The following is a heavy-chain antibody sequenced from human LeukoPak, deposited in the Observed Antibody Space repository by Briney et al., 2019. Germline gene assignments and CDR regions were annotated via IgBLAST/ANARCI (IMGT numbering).Heavy chain of an antibody. Sequence: SETLSLTCAVYGGSFSGYYWSWIRQPPGKGLEWIGEINHSGSTNYNPSLKSRVTISVDTSKNQFSLKLSSVTAADTAVYYCARGGPYDYWGRGTLVTVSS. CDR2: INHSGST. CDR1: GGSFSGYY. J-gene: IGHJ4*02. CDR3: ARGGPYDY. V-gene: IGHV4-34*01.